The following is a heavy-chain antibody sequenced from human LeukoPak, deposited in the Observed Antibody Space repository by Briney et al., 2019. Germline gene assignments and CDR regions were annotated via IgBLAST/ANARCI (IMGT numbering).Heavy chain of an antibody. Sequence: SETLSLTCTVSGGSLSSYQWSWIRQSPGKGLEWIGYIYHTGSTSYSPSLKSRVTISADTSQNQFSLKLSSVTAADTAVYYCASRKLGNDYWGQGTLVTVSS. V-gene: IGHV4-59*01. CDR3: ASRKLGNDY. D-gene: IGHD7-27*01. CDR1: GGSLSSYQ. CDR2: IYHTGST. J-gene: IGHJ4*02.